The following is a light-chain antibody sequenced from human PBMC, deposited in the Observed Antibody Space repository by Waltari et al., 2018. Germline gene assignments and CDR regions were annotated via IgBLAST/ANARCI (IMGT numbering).Light chain of an antibody. CDR3: QSADSSGSVV. Sequence: SFELTQPPSLSVSPGQTARITCSGDALSKQYAHWHQQRPGLAPILVIYKDSERPSGIPERFSGSSSGTTVTLTIRGVQAEAEADYYCQSADSSGSVVFGGGTKLTVL. J-gene: IGLJ2*01. CDR1: ALSKQY. V-gene: IGLV3-25*03. CDR2: KDS.